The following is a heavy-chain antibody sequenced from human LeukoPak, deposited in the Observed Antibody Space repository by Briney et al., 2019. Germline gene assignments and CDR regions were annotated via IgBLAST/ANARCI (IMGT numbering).Heavy chain of an antibody. CDR2: ISYSGRS. CDR3: TRSHGGY. D-gene: IGHD3-10*01. V-gene: IGHV4-39*01. CDR1: GGFFSSTDYY. J-gene: IGHJ4*02. Sequence: SETLSLTCTVSGGFFSSTDYYWGWVRQPPGKGLEWIVYISYSGRSYYTPSLKSRVTITVDTSKNQFSLNLNSMTAADTAVYYCTRSHGGYWGQGTLVTVSS.